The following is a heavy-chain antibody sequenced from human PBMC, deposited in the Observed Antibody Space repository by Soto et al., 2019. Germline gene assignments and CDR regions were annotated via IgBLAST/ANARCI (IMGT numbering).Heavy chain of an antibody. J-gene: IGHJ4*02. Sequence: ASVKVSCKVSGYTLTELSMHWVRQAPGKGLEWMGGFDPEDGETIYAQKFQGRVTMTEDTSTDTAYMELSSLRSEDTAVYYCATDPQDTAMRKVVYCWGQGTLVTVSS. CDR3: ATDPQDTAMRKVVYC. CDR1: GYTLTELS. CDR2: FDPEDGET. V-gene: IGHV1-24*01. D-gene: IGHD5-18*01.